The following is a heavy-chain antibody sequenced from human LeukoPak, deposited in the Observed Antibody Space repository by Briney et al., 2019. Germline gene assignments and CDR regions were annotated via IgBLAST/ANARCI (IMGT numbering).Heavy chain of an antibody. CDR1: GASIRSHY. Sequence: PSETLSLTCTVSGASIRSHYWSWIRQPPGKGLEWIGYMYYSGNSNYNPALKSRVTITVDTSKNQFSLKLSSVTAADTAVYYCARYSSSPTYYFDYWGQGTLVTVSS. CDR3: ARYSSSPTYYFDY. J-gene: IGHJ4*02. CDR2: MYYSGNS. V-gene: IGHV4-59*08. D-gene: IGHD6-13*01.